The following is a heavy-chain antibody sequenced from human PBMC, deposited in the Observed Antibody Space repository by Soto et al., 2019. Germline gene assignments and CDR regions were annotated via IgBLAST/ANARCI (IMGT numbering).Heavy chain of an antibody. D-gene: IGHD3-22*01. CDR2: ISSSGSTI. V-gene: IGHV3-11*01. Sequence: GGSLRLSCAASGFTFSDYYMSWIRQAPGKGLEWVSYISSSGSTIYYADSVKGRFTISRDNAKNSLYLQMNSLRAEDTAVYYCPTSHLYYDSSGYPDYWGQGTLVTSPQ. J-gene: IGHJ4*02. CDR3: PTSHLYYDSSGYPDY. CDR1: GFTFSDYY.